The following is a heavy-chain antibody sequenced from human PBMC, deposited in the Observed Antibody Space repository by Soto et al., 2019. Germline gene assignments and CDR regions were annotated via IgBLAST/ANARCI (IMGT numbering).Heavy chain of an antibody. CDR3: ARVGRHHDSSGYASLGY. CDR2: IYYSGNT. V-gene: IGHV4-61*01. D-gene: IGHD3-22*01. J-gene: IGHJ4*02. Sequence: SETLSLTCTVSGGSVSSGPYYWSWIRQPPGKGLEWIGYIYYSGNTNYNPTLKSRVTISVDTSKNQFSLKLSSVTAADTAVYYCARVGRHHDSSGYASLGYWGQGPLVTVSS. CDR1: GGSVSSGPYY.